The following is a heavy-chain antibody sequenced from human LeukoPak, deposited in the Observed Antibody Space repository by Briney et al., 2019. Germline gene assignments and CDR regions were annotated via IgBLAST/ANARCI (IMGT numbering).Heavy chain of an antibody. CDR1: GFTFSSYD. J-gene: IGHJ4*02. Sequence: GRSLRLSCAASGFTFSSYDMHWVRQAPGKGLEWVTVISYDGSNKYYGDSVKGRFTISRDNSKNTLYLKMNSLRAEDTAVYYCAKEGSNGDFDYWGQGTLVTVTS. CDR3: AKEGSNGDFDY. V-gene: IGHV3-30*18. CDR2: ISYDGSNK. D-gene: IGHD1-26*01.